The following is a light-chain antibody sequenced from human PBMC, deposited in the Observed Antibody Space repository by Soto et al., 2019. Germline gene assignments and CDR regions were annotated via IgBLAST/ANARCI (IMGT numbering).Light chain of an antibody. CDR2: DVS. J-gene: IGLJ2*01. CDR1: SRDVGGYDS. Sequence: QSALTQPASVSGSPGQSLTISCTGTSRDVGGYDSVSWYQHHPGKAPRLMIYDVSNRPSGISNRFSASKSGNTASLTISGLQAEDEANYYCSSYTSSSSVVFGGGTKVTVL. V-gene: IGLV2-14*03. CDR3: SSYTSSSSVV.